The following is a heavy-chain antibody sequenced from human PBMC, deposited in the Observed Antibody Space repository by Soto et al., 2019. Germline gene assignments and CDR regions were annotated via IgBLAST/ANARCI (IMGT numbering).Heavy chain of an antibody. D-gene: IGHD3-3*01. V-gene: IGHV3-48*01. Sequence: EVQLVESGGGLVQPGGSLRLSCAASGFTVSSYSMNGVRQAPGKGLEWVSYISSSSSTIYYADSVKGRFTISRDNAKNSLYLQMNSLRAEDTAVYYCASYDFWSGYSRYYMDVWGKGTTVTVSS. J-gene: IGHJ6*03. CDR1: GFTVSSYS. CDR3: ASYDFWSGYSRYYMDV. CDR2: ISSSSSTI.